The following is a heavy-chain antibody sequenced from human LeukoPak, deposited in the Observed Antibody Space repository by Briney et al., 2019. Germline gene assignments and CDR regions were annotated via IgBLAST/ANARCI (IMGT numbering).Heavy chain of an antibody. CDR1: GGSISRYY. J-gene: IGHJ6*03. Sequence: SETLSLTCTVSGGSISRYYWSWIRQPPGKGLEWIGNIYYSGSTNYNPSLKSRVTISVDTSKSQFSLKLSSVTAADTSVYYCARDRVGATLGYYYMDVWGKGTTVTVSS. V-gene: IGHV4-59*01. CDR3: ARDRVGATLGYYYMDV. D-gene: IGHD1-26*01. CDR2: IYYSGST.